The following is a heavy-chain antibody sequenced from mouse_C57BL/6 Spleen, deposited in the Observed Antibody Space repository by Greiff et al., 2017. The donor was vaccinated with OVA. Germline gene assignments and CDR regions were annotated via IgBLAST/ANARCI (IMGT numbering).Heavy chain of an antibody. CDR3: ARGSSSFAY. V-gene: IGHV1-59*01. CDR1: GYTFTSYW. Sequence: VKLQQPGAELVRPGTSVKLSCKASGYTFTSYWMHWVKQRPGQGLEWIGVIDPSDSYTNYNQKFKGKATLTVDTSSSTAYMQLSSLTSEDSAVYYCARGSSSFAYWGQGTLVTVSA. J-gene: IGHJ3*01. D-gene: IGHD1-1*01. CDR2: IDPSDSYT.